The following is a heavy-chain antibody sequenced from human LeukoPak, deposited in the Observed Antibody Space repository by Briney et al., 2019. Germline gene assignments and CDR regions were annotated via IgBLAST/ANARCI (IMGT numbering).Heavy chain of an antibody. CDR2: IIPIFGTA. CDR3: ARGPITTRSHFDY. J-gene: IGHJ4*02. CDR1: GGTFSSYA. D-gene: IGHD3-22*01. V-gene: IGHV1-69*13. Sequence: GASVKVSCKASGGTFSSYAISWVRQAPGQGLEWMGGIIPIFGTANYAQKFQGRVTITADESTSTAYMELSSLRSGDTAVYYCARGPITTRSHFDYWGQGTLVTVSS.